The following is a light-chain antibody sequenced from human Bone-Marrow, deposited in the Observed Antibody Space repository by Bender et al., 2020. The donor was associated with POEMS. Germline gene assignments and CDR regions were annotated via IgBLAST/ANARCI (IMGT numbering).Light chain of an antibody. V-gene: IGLV3-1*01. Sequence: SHDLTQSPSLSVSPGQTVTITCSGDNLSYKFSSWYQLKPGQSPVVVIYQDDKRPSGIPERFSGSNSGNTATLTNGGTQPIDEADYYCQAWGGTKWEFGGGTKLTVL. CDR3: QAWGGTKWE. CDR2: QDD. CDR1: NLSYKF. J-gene: IGLJ3*02.